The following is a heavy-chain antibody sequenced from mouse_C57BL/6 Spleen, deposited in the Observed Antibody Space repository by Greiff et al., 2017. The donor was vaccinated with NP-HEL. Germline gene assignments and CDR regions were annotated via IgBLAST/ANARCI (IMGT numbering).Heavy chain of an antibody. CDR3: ARSGSNPFDY. CDR1: GFNIKDYY. D-gene: IGHD2-5*01. V-gene: IGHV14-2*01. CDR2: IDPEDGET. J-gene: IGHJ2*01. Sequence: EVQLQQSGAELVKPGASVKLSCTASGFNIKDYYMHWVKQRTEQGLEWIGRIDPEDGETKYALKFQGKATITADTSSNTAYLQLSSLTSEDTAVYYCARSGSNPFDYWGQGTTLTVSS.